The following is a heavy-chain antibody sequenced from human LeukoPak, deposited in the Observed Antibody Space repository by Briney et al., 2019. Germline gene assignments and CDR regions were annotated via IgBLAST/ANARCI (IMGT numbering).Heavy chain of an antibody. D-gene: IGHD3-22*01. V-gene: IGHV3-53*01. CDR2: IYSGGST. J-gene: IGHJ4*02. CDR1: GFTFSSYA. Sequence: GGSLRLSCAASGFTFSSYAMSWVRQAPGKGLEWVSVIYSGGSTYYADSVKGRFTISRDNSKNTLYLQMNSLRAEDTAVYYCARSLPYYYDSSGYDYWGQGTLVTVSS. CDR3: ARSLPYYYDSSGYDY.